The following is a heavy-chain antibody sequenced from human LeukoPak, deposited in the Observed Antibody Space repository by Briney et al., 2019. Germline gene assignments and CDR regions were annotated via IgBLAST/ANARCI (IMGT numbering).Heavy chain of an antibody. CDR2: INPGDGTT. V-gene: IGHV1-46*01. Sequence: EASVKVSCKTSGYRFTSYYIHWVRQAPGQGLEWMGMINPGDGTTTYAQGFQGRVTTTRDTSTRTVYMEVNSLTFADTAMYYCARSFYDYGRFDHWGQGTLVTVSS. CDR1: GYRFTSYY. J-gene: IGHJ5*02. D-gene: IGHD4-17*01. CDR3: ARSFYDYGRFDH.